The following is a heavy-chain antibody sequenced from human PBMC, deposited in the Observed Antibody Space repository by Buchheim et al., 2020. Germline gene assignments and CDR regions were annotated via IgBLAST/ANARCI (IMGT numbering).Heavy chain of an antibody. CDR1: GFTFSSYW. CDR3: ARAAGFGESRRFDY. CDR2: IKQDGSEK. V-gene: IGHV3-7*01. D-gene: IGHD3-10*01. Sequence: EVQLVESGGGLVQPGGSLRLSCAASGFTFSSYWMSWVRQAPGKGLEGVANIKQDGSEKYYVDSVQGRFTISRDNAKNYMYLQMNSLRAEDTAVYYCARAAGFGESRRFDYWGQGTL. J-gene: IGHJ4*02.